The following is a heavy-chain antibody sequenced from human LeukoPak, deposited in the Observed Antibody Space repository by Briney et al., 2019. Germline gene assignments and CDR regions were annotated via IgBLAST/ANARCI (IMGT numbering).Heavy chain of an antibody. CDR1: GGSISSYY. Sequence: SETLSLTCTVSGGSISSYYWSWIRQPAGKGLEWIGRIYTSGSTNYNPSLESRVTMSVDTSKNQFSLKLSSVTAADTAVYYCARDSAAYYDILTGYWNAFDIWGQGTMVTVSS. D-gene: IGHD3-9*01. V-gene: IGHV4-4*07. CDR2: IYTSGST. CDR3: ARDSAAYYDILTGYWNAFDI. J-gene: IGHJ3*02.